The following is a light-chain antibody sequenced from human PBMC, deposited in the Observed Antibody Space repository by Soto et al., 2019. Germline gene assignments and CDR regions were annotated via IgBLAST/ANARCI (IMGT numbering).Light chain of an antibody. CDR2: AAS. CDR3: QQSYRTPLT. CDR1: QSISSY. Sequence: DIQITQSPSSLSASVGNRVTITCRPSQSISSYLNWYQQKTGKAPKLLIHAASSLQSGFPSRFSGSGSGTNFTLTISSLQPEYFANYYCQQSYRTPLTFGQGTKVEIK. J-gene: IGKJ1*01. V-gene: IGKV1-39*01.